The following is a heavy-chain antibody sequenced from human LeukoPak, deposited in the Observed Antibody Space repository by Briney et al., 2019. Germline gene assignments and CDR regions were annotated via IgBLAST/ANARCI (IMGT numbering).Heavy chain of an antibody. D-gene: IGHD6-19*01. CDR1: GFTVSSNY. J-gene: IGHJ6*02. CDR2: IYSGGST. Sequence: GGSLRLSCAASGFTVSSNYMSWVRQAPGKGLEWVSVIYSGGSTYYADSVKGRFTISRDNSKNTLYLQMNSLRAEDTAVYYCASGGSAYSSGWAYYYYGMDVWGQGTTVTVSS. CDR3: ASGGSAYSSGWAYYYYGMDV. V-gene: IGHV3-66*01.